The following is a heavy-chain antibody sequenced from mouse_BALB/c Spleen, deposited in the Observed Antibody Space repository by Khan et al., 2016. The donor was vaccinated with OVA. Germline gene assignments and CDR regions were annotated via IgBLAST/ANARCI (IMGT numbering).Heavy chain of an antibody. CDR3: AREGYYGSRSAWFAY. D-gene: IGHD1-1*01. V-gene: IGHV1-80*01. Sequence: QVQLQQSGAELVRPGSSVKISCKASGYEFSNYWMNWVKQRPGQGLEWIGQIYPGHGDAYFNGKFKGKATLTADKSSNSAYMQLSSLTSEDSAIYFCAREGYYGSRSAWFAYWGQGTLVTVSA. CDR1: GYEFSNYW. J-gene: IGHJ3*01. CDR2: IYPGHGDA.